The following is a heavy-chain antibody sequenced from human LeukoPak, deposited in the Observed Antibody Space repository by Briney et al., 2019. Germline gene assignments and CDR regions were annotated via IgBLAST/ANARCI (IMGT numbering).Heavy chain of an antibody. CDR2: MNPNSGNT. CDR3: ARAGTTYYYDSSGSTPFDY. V-gene: IGHV1-8*03. J-gene: IGHJ4*02. D-gene: IGHD3-22*01. CDR1: GYTFTSYD. Sequence: ASVKVSCKASGYTFTSYDINWVRQATGQGLEWMGWMNPNSGNTGYAQKFQGRVTITADESTSTAYMELSSLRSEDTAVYYCARAGTTYYYDSSGSTPFDYWGQGTLVTVSS.